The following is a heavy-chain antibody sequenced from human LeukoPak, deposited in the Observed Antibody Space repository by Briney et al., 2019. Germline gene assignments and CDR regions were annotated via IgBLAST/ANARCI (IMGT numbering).Heavy chain of an antibody. CDR2: IKTKDDST. Sequence: ASVKVSCKASGYTFISYSMHWVRQAPGQGLEWMGVIKTKDDSTTYAQKFQGRVTMTSDTSTNTVYMELSSLRSEDTAVYYCAKDPSGDYIGAFDFWGQGTMVTVSS. CDR3: AKDPSGDYIGAFDF. V-gene: IGHV1-46*01. D-gene: IGHD2-21*02. J-gene: IGHJ3*01. CDR1: GYTFISYS.